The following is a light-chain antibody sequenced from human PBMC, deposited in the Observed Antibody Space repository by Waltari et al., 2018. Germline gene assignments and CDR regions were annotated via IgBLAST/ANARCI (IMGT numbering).Light chain of an antibody. CDR3: SSYTSSSLWV. CDR2: EVS. Sequence: QSALTRPASVSGSPGQSITISCTGTSSDVGGYNYVSWYQQHPGKAPKLMIYEVSNRPSWVSNRFSGSKSGKTASLTISGLQAEDEADYYCSSYTSSSLWVFGGGTKLTVL. V-gene: IGLV2-14*01. J-gene: IGLJ3*02. CDR1: SSDVGGYNY.